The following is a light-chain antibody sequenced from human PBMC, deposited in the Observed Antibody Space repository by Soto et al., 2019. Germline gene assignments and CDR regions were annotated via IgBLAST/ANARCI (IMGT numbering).Light chain of an antibody. Sequence: EVVMTQSPATLSLSPGERATLSCRASQSVRDNLAWYQQKPGQAPRLLISAASTRAAGIPARFSGSGSGTEFTLTISSPQSEDFAVYYCQQYDNWPPWTFGQGTKVEIK. V-gene: IGKV3-15*01. CDR1: QSVRDN. CDR3: QQYDNWPPWT. J-gene: IGKJ1*01. CDR2: AAS.